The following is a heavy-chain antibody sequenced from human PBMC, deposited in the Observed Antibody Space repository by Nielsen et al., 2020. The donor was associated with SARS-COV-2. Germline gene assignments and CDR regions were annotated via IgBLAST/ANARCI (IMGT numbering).Heavy chain of an antibody. V-gene: IGHV3-21*01. J-gene: IGHJ5*02. Sequence: GGSLRLSCAASGFTFSSYSVNWVRQAPGRGLEWVSSISSSMSYIHYTDSVKGRFTISRDNAKNSLYLQMNSLRVEDTAVYYCAREDGGCSGGSCFSGGFGPWGQGTLVTVSS. CDR3: AREDGGCSGGSCFSGGFGP. CDR1: GFTFSSYS. D-gene: IGHD2-15*01. CDR2: ISSSMSYI.